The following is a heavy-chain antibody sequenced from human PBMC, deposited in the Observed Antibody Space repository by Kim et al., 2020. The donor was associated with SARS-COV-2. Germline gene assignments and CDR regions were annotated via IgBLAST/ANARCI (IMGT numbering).Heavy chain of an antibody. CDR2: INPSGGST. CDR1: GYTFTSYY. J-gene: IGHJ6*02. Sequence: ASVKVSCKASGYTFTSYYMHWVRQAPGQGLEWMGIINPSGGSTSYAQKFQGRVTMTRDTSTSTVYMELSSLRSEDTAVYYCARDQDGRYSGYEVYYYGMDVWGQGTTVTVSS. CDR3: ARDQDGRYSGYEVYYYGMDV. V-gene: IGHV1-46*01. D-gene: IGHD5-12*01.